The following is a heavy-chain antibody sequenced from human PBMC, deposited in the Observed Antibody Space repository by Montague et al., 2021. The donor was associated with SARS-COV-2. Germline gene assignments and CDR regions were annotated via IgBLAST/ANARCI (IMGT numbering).Heavy chain of an antibody. Sequence: YLSLSWAASGITFSSYAMHWVRQAPGKGLEWVAVISYDGSNKYYADPVKGRFTISRDNSKNTLYLQMNSLRAEDTAVYYCAREGLSGSYYGFLDYWGRGTLVTVSS. D-gene: IGHD3-10*01. J-gene: IGHJ4*02. CDR3: AREGLSGSYYGFLDY. CDR1: GITFSSYA. V-gene: IGHV3-30-3*01. CDR2: ISYDGSNK.